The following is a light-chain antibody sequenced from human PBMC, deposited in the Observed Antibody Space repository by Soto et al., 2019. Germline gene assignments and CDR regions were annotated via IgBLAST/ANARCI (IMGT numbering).Light chain of an antibody. J-gene: IGKJ4*01. CDR2: GAF. Sequence: EIVMTQSPATLSVSPGERATLSCRASQSVSSNLAWYQQKPGQAPRLLIFGAFNRATAIPARFTGSGSGTEFTLTISNLQSEDFAVYYCQQYNTWPPLTFGGGTKVEIK. CDR3: QQYNTWPPLT. CDR1: QSVSSN. V-gene: IGKV3-15*01.